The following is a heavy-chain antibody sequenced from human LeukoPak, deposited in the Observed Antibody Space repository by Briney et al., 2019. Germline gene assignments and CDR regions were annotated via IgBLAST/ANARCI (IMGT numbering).Heavy chain of an antibody. CDR1: GFTVSNNY. Sequence: GGSLRLSCAASGFTVSNNYMNWVRQAPGKGLEWVSVIYTGGSTYYADSVKGRFTISRDNSKNTLFLQMDSLRAKDTAVYHCARDRRTYYYDSTSGMDVWGQGTTVTVSS. D-gene: IGHD3-22*01. J-gene: IGHJ6*02. V-gene: IGHV3-53*01. CDR3: ARDRRTYYYDSTSGMDV. CDR2: IYTGGST.